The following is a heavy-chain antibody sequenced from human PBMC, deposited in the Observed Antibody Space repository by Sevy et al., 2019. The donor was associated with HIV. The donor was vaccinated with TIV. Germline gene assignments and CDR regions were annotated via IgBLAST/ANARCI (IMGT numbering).Heavy chain of an antibody. J-gene: IGHJ4*02. CDR1: GFTFSSYW. Sequence: GGSLRLSCAASGFTFSSYWMSWVRQAPGKGLEWVANIKQDGSEKYYVDSGKGRFTLSRDNAKNSLYLQMNSLRAEDTAVYYCARSEWLRLDYFDYWGQGTLVTVSS. V-gene: IGHV3-7*03. CDR3: ARSEWLRLDYFDY. D-gene: IGHD5-12*01. CDR2: IKQDGSEK.